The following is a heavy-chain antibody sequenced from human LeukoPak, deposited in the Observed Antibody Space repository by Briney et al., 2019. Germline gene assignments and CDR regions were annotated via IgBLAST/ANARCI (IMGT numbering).Heavy chain of an antibody. CDR1: GGSFSGYY. Sequence: SETLSLTCAVYGGSFSGYYWSWIRQLPGKGLEWIGEINHSGSTIYNPSLKSRVTISVDTSKNQFSLKLSSVTAADTAVYYCARAVAGSKWFDPWGQGTLVTVSS. J-gene: IGHJ5*02. CDR3: ARAVAGSKWFDP. V-gene: IGHV4-34*01. CDR2: INHSGST. D-gene: IGHD6-19*01.